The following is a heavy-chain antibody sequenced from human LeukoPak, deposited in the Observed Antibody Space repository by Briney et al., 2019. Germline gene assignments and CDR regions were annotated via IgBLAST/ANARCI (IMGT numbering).Heavy chain of an antibody. CDR1: GFTFSSYS. CDR3: ARDMSYYDSSGLRFDY. Sequence: PGGSLRFSCAASGFTFSSYSMNWVRQAPGKGLEWVSSISSSSSYIYYADSVKGQFAISRDNAKNSLYLQMNSLRAEDTAVYYCARDMSYYDSSGLRFDYWGQGTLVTVSS. D-gene: IGHD3-22*01. J-gene: IGHJ4*02. CDR2: ISSSSSYI. V-gene: IGHV3-21*01.